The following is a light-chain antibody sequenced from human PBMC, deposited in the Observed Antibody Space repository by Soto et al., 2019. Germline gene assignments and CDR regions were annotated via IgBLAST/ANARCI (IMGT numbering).Light chain of an antibody. Sequence: EIVLTQSPATLSLSPGERATLSCRASQSVSNYLAWYQQKPGRAPRLLIHGASNRAPGIPARFSGRGSGTDFTLTISSLQPEDFAVYYCQQRSNWPRTFGQGTKLDI. CDR2: GAS. J-gene: IGKJ2*01. CDR3: QQRSNWPRT. CDR1: QSVSNY. V-gene: IGKV3-11*01.